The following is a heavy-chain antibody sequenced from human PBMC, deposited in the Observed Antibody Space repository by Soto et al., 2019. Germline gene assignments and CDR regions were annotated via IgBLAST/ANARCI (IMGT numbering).Heavy chain of an antibody. Sequence: QVQLVESGGGVVQPGRSLRLSCAASGFTFSSYAMHWVRQAPGKGLEWVAVISYDGSNKYYADSVKGRFTISRDNFKNTLYLQMNSLRAEDTAVYYCAREGNYGVYSGHAFDIWGQGTMVTVSS. CDR1: GFTFSSYA. V-gene: IGHV3-30-3*01. CDR2: ISYDGSNK. D-gene: IGHD4-17*01. CDR3: AREGNYGVYSGHAFDI. J-gene: IGHJ3*02.